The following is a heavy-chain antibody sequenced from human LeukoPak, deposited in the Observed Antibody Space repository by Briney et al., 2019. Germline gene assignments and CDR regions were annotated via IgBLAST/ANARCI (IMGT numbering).Heavy chain of an antibody. CDR3: ARGALMVFGGNYYYYMDV. D-gene: IGHD2-8*01. CDR2: IYTSGST. Sequence: PSETLSLTCTVSGGSISSYYWSWIRQPAGKGLEWIGRIYTSGSTNYNPSLKSRVIMSVDTSKNQFSLKLSSVTAADTAVYYCARGALMVFGGNYYYYMDVWGKGTTVTVSS. V-gene: IGHV4-4*07. J-gene: IGHJ6*03. CDR1: GGSISSYY.